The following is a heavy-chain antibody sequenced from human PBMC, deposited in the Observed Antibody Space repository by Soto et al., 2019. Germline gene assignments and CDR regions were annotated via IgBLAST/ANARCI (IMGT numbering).Heavy chain of an antibody. CDR1: GFSLSTSGVG. CDR3: AHRGSSGWTDY. Sequence: QITLKESGPTLVKPTQTLTLTCTFSGFSLSTSGVGVGWIRQPPGKALEWLALIYWNDDKRYTPSLKSRLTITKDTSKNQVVLTMTNMDPVDTATYYCAHRGSSGWTDYWGQGTLVTVSS. CDR2: IYWNDDK. J-gene: IGHJ4*02. D-gene: IGHD6-19*01. V-gene: IGHV2-5*01.